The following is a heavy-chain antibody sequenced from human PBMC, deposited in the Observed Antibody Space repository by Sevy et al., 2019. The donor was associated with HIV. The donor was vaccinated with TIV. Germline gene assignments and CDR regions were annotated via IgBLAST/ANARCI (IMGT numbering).Heavy chain of an antibody. J-gene: IGHJ4*02. D-gene: IGHD4-17*01. CDR2: ISSSNSYI. CDR3: ASNGDYNSLGDY. CDR1: GFTFSNYR. V-gene: IGHV3-21*01. Sequence: GGSLRLSCAASGFTFSNYRMNWVRQAPGKGLEWVSSISSSNSYIHYADSVKGRFTISRDNAKNSLYLQMNSLRAEDTAEYYCASNGDYNSLGDYWGQGTLVTVSS.